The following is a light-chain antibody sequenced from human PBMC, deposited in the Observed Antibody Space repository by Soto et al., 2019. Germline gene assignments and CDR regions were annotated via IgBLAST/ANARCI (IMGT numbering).Light chain of an antibody. V-gene: IGKV1-39*01. Sequence: DIQMTQSPSSLSASVGDRVTITCRASQSISSYLNWYQQKPGKANKLLIYAASSLQSGVPSRFSGSGSGTDFTLTISSLQPEDFATYYCQQSYSTVWTFGQGTKVDIX. CDR3: QQSYSTVWT. CDR2: AAS. J-gene: IGKJ1*01. CDR1: QSISSY.